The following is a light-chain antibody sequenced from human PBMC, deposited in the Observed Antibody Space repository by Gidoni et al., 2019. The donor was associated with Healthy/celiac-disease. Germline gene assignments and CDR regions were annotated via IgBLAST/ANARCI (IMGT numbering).Light chain of an antibody. CDR3: QSYDSSLSGYV. V-gene: IGLV1-40*01. CDR2: GNS. J-gene: IGLJ3*02. Sequence: QSVLTQPPSVSGAPGQRVTISCTGSRSNIGAGYDVHWYQQLPGTAPKLLLYGNSNRPSGVPDRFSGSKSGTSASLAITGLQAEDEADYYCQSYDSSLSGYVFGGGTKLTVL. CDR1: RSNIGAGYD.